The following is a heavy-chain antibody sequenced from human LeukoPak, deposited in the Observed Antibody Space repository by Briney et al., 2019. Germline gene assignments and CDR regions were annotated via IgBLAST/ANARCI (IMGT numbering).Heavy chain of an antibody. V-gene: IGHV1-69*13. CDR1: GCTFTICA. D-gene: IGHD2-15*01. CDR3: ARGGGYCSGGSCYRNWFDP. Sequence: SSVTLSFTATGCTFTICAIIYVRQATGQALEWIGGIIPIFGTANYAQKFQGRVTITADESTSTAYMELSSLRSEDTAVYYCARGGGYCSGGSCYRNWFDPWGQGTLVTVSS. CDR2: IIPIFGTA. J-gene: IGHJ5*02.